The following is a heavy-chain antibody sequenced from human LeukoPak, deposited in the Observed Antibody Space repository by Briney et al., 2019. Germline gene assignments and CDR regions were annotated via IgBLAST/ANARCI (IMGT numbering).Heavy chain of an antibody. D-gene: IGHD2-8*01. V-gene: IGHV4-39*01. CDR3: ARLIMVSSNHFDY. J-gene: IGHJ4*02. Sequence: SETLSLTCTVSGGSISSSSYYWGWIRQPPGKALEWIGSIYYSGSTYYNASLKSRVTISVDTSKNQFSLKLSSVTAADTAVYYCARLIMVSSNHFDYWGQGTLVTVSS. CDR1: GGSISSSSYY. CDR2: IYYSGST.